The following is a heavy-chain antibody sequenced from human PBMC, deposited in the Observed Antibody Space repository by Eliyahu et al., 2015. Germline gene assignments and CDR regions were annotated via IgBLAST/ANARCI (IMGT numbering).Heavy chain of an antibody. J-gene: IGHJ5*02. CDR2: IYYSGST. CDR1: GGSISXGGYX. Sequence: QVQLQESGPGLVKPSQTLSLTCTVPGGSISXGGYXWSWIRQHPGKGLEWIGYIYYSGSTYYNPSLKSRVTISVDTSKNQFSLKLSSVTAADTAVYYCARGEVVVAATREAANWFDPWGQGTLVTVSS. D-gene: IGHD2-15*01. CDR3: ARGEVVVAATREAANWFDP. V-gene: IGHV4-31*03.